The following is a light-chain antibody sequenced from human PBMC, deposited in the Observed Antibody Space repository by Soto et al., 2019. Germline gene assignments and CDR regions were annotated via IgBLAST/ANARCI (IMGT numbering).Light chain of an antibody. Sequence: QSVLTQPASVSGSPGQSITISCTGTSSDIGGYNRVSWYQQPPGTAPKLMIYEVSNRPSGVPDRFSGSKSGNTASLTISGLQAEDEADYYCTSYTTSSTRLFGGGTRLTVL. J-gene: IGLJ2*01. CDR3: TSYTTSSTRL. CDR1: SSDIGGYNR. CDR2: EVS. V-gene: IGLV2-18*02.